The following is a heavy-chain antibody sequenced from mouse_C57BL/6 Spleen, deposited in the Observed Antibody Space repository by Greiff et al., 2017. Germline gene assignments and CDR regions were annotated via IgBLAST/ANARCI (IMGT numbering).Heavy chain of an antibody. CDR1: GFNIKDYY. J-gene: IGHJ3*01. CDR2: LDPEDGDT. D-gene: IGHD2-4*01. V-gene: IGHV14-1*01. Sequence: VQLQQSGAELVRPGASVKLSCTASGFNIKDYYMHWVKQRPEQGLEWIGRLDPEDGDTEYAPKFQGKATMTADTSSNTAYLQLSSLTSEDTAVYYCTTPIYYDYDVGFAYWGQGTLVTVSA. CDR3: TTPIYYDYDVGFAY.